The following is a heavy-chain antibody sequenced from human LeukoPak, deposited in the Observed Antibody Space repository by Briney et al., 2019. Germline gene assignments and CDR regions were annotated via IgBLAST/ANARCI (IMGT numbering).Heavy chain of an antibody. J-gene: IGHJ6*02. CDR2: INHSGST. V-gene: IGHV4-34*01. CDR1: GGSSSGYY. Sequence: SETLSLTCAVYGGSSSGYYWSWIRQPPGKGLEWIGEINHSGSTNYNPSLKSRVTISVDTSKNQFSLKLSSVTAADTAVYYCARGQRLGYCSSTSCRGYYYGMDVWGQGTTVTVSS. CDR3: ARGQRLGYCSSTSCRGYYYGMDV. D-gene: IGHD2-2*01.